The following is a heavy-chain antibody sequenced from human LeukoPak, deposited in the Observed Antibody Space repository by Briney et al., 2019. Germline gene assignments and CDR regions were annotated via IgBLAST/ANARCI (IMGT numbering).Heavy chain of an antibody. CDR1: GFTFSCYA. D-gene: IGHD3-10*01. V-gene: IGHV3-23*01. CDR3: AKLYYYGSGSYYKAKYYFDY. Sequence: GGSLRLSCAASGFTFSCYAMSWVRQAPGKGLEWVSAISGSGGSTYYADSVKGRYTISRDNSKNTLYLQMNSLRAEDTAVYYCAKLYYYGSGSYYKAKYYFDYWDQGTLVTVSS. J-gene: IGHJ4*02. CDR2: ISGSGGST.